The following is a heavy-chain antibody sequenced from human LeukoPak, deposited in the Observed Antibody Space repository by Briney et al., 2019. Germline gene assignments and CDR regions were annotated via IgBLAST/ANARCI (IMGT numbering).Heavy chain of an antibody. Sequence: GGSLRLSCAASGFTFSSNSMNWVRQAPGKGLEWVSSISSTSSYIYYADSVKGRLTISRDNAKNSLYLQMNSLRAEDTAVYYCASGSSTTTYYFDSWGQGTLVTVSS. D-gene: IGHD1-26*01. CDR1: GFTFSSNS. CDR2: ISSTSSYI. V-gene: IGHV3-21*01. CDR3: ASGSSTTTYYFDS. J-gene: IGHJ4*02.